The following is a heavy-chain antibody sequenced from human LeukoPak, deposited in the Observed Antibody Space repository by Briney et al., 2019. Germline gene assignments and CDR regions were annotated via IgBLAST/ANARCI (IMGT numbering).Heavy chain of an antibody. CDR3: ARELNGDYRGGDWFDP. D-gene: IGHD4-17*01. J-gene: IGHJ5*02. CDR2: IYHSGST. CDR1: GFMFSSYE. Sequence: GSLRLSCAASGFMFSSYEMNWVRQPPGKGLEWIGEIYHSGSTNYNPSLKSRVTISVDKSKNQFSLKLSSVTAADTAVYYCARELNGDYRGGDWFDPWGQGTLVTASS. V-gene: IGHV4-4*02.